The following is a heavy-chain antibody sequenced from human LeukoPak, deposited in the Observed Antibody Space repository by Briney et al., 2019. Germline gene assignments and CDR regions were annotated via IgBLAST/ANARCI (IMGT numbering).Heavy chain of an antibody. D-gene: IGHD3-22*01. CDR1: GGSISSYY. V-gene: IGHV4-59*01. Sequence: SETLSLTCTVSGGSISSYYWSWIRQPPGKGLEWIGYIYYSGSTNYSPSLKSRVTISVDTSKNQFSLKLSSVTAADTAAYYCARAPDYYDSSRWDYWGQGTLVTVSS. CDR2: IYYSGST. J-gene: IGHJ4*02. CDR3: ARAPDYYDSSRWDY.